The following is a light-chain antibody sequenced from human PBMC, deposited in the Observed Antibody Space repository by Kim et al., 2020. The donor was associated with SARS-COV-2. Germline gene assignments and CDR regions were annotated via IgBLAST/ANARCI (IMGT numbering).Light chain of an antibody. V-gene: IGKV1-39*01. Sequence: DIRLTQSPSSLSASVGDRVNLTCRASQSISNYLNWYRQRPGKAPAVLIYAASSLQRGVPSRFSGSGSGTDFTLSISSLESEDFATYYCQQSYATPRTFGQGTKVDIK. J-gene: IGKJ1*01. CDR2: AAS. CDR3: QQSYATPRT. CDR1: QSISNY.